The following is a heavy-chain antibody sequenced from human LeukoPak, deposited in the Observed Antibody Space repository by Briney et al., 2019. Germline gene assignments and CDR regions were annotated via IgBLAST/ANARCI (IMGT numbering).Heavy chain of an antibody. CDR3: ARHLRWRTSFSPFDY. CDR1: GGSFSGYY. CDR2: INHSGST. J-gene: IGHJ4*02. V-gene: IGHV4-34*01. D-gene: IGHD3/OR15-3a*01. Sequence: SETLSLTCAVYGGSFSGYYWSWIRQPPGKGLEWIGEINHSGSTNYNPSLKSRVTISVDTSKNQLSLKLSSVTAADTAAYYCARHLRWRTSFSPFDYWGQGTLVTVSS.